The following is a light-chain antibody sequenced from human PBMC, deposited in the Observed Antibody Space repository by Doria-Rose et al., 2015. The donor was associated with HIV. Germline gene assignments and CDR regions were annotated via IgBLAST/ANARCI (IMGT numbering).Light chain of an antibody. CDR3: QQYYSYPRA. CDR1: QGISSY. CDR2: AAS. Sequence: SFSASTGDRVTITCRAGQGISSYLAWYQQKPGKAPNLLIYAASTLQSGVPSRFGGSGSGTDFTLTISCLQSEDFATYYCQQYYSYPRAFGQGTRLEIK. V-gene: IGKV1-8*01. J-gene: IGKJ5*01.